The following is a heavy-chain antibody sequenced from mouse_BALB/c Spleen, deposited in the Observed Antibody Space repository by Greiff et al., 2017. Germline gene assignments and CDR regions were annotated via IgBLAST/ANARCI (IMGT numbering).Heavy chain of an antibody. D-gene: IGHD2-4*01. Sequence: QVHVKQSGAELVRPGSSVKISCKASGYAFSSYWMNWVKQRPGQGLEWIGQIYPGDGDTNYNGKFKGKATLTADKSSSTAYMQLSSLTSEDSAVYFCARGGDYDYTWFAYWGQGTLVTVSA. J-gene: IGHJ3*01. CDR3: ARGGDYDYTWFAY. V-gene: IGHV1-80*01. CDR2: IYPGDGDT. CDR1: GYAFSSYW.